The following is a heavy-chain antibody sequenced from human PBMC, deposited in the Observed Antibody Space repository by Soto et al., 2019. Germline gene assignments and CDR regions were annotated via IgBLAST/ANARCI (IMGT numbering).Heavy chain of an antibody. CDR2: MYPGDSDT. J-gene: IGHJ4*02. D-gene: IGHD6-25*01. CDR3: ARGGNYLEY. CDR1: GYDFNTNW. V-gene: IGHV5-51*01. Sequence: PGESLKISCRGSGYDFNTNWFGWVRQLPGRGLEWVGIMYPGDSDTRYNPSLQGHVTLSVDVTVSTAFLQWRSLETSDTGMYYCARGGNYLEYWGQGVLVTVSS.